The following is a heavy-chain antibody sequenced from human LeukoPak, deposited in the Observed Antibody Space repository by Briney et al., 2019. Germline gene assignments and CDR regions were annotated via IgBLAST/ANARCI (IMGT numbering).Heavy chain of an antibody. Sequence: SETLSLTCTVSGGSIRGYYWSWIRQPPGKRLEWIAYIYNSVTTNYNPSLKSRVTISVDKSKNQFSLKLSSVTAADTAVYYCARGYYDSSGLASDFDIWGQGTMVTVPS. V-gene: IGHV4-59*12. D-gene: IGHD3-22*01. J-gene: IGHJ3*02. CDR2: IYNSVTT. CDR3: ARGYYDSSGLASDFDI. CDR1: GGSIRGYY.